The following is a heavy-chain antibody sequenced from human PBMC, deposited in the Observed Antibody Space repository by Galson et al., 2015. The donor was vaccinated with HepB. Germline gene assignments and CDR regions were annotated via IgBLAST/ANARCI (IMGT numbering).Heavy chain of an antibody. CDR3: AHRPGGLWFGELNYFDY. Sequence: PALVNPTQTLTLTCTFSGFSLSTSGVGVGWIRQPPGKALEWLALIYWDDDKRYSPSLKSRLTITKDTSKNQVVLTMTNMDPVDTATYYCAHRPGGLWFGELNYFDYWGQGTLVTVSS. CDR1: GFSLSTSGVG. D-gene: IGHD3-10*01. CDR2: IYWDDDK. V-gene: IGHV2-5*02. J-gene: IGHJ4*02.